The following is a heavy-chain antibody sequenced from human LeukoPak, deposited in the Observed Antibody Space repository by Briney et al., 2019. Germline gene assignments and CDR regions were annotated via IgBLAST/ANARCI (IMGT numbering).Heavy chain of an antibody. D-gene: IGHD3-9*01. V-gene: IGHV4-61*02. CDR1: GGSISSGSYY. Sequence: SETLSLTCTVSGGSISSGSYYWSWIRQPAGKGLEWIGRIYTSGSTNYNPSLKSRVTISVDTSKNQFSLKLSSVTAADTAVYYCARAGRYFDWLPYNWFDPWGQGTLVTVSS. CDR2: IYTSGST. CDR3: ARAGRYFDWLPYNWFDP. J-gene: IGHJ5*02.